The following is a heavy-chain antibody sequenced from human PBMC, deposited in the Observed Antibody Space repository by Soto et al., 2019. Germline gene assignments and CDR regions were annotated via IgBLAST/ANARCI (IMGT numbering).Heavy chain of an antibody. CDR1: GFTFSSYS. D-gene: IGHD1-1*01. CDR2: ISSSSSYI. Sequence: EVQLVESGGGLVKPGGSLRLSCAASGFTFSSYSMNWVRQAPGKGLEWVSSISSSSSYIYYADSVKGRFTISRDNAKNSLYLQMNSLRAEDTAVYYCARDLVPGTTGSLDYWGQGTLVTVSS. V-gene: IGHV3-21*01. CDR3: ARDLVPGTTGSLDY. J-gene: IGHJ4*02.